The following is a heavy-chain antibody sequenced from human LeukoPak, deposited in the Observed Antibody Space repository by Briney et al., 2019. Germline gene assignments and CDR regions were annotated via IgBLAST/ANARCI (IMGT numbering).Heavy chain of an antibody. V-gene: IGHV3-21*01. Sequence: GGSLRLSCAASGFTFSSYSMNWVRQAPGKGLEWVSSISSSSSYIYYADSVKGRFTISRDNAKNSLYLQMNSRRAEDTAVYYCARGAATGWFDPWGQGTLVTVSS. CDR2: ISSSSSYI. CDR1: GFTFSSYS. J-gene: IGHJ5*02. D-gene: IGHD2-15*01. CDR3: ARGAATGWFDP.